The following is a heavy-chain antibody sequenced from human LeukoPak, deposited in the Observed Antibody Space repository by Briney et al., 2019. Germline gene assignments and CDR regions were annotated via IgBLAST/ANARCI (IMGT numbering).Heavy chain of an antibody. CDR2: INPSGGST. J-gene: IGHJ1*01. V-gene: IGHV1-46*01. D-gene: IGHD2-21*02. CDR1: GYTFTGYY. Sequence: ASVKVSCKASGYTFTGYYMHWVRQAPGQGLERMGIINPSGGSTSYAQKFQGRVTMTRDTSTSTVYLELSSLRSEDTAVYYCARSYCGGDCYSLYFQHWGQGTLVTVSS. CDR3: ARSYCGGDCYSLYFQH.